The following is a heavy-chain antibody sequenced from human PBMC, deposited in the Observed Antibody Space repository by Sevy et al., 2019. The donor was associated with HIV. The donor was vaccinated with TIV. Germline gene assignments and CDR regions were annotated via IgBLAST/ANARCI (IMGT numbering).Heavy chain of an antibody. CDR1: GYTFTGYY. Sequence: ASVKVSCKASGYTFTGYYMHRVRQAPGQGLEWMGRINANSGGTNYAQKFQGRVTMTRDTSISTAYMELSRLRSDDTAVYYCARGPDRAYDFYYWGQGTLVTVSS. J-gene: IGHJ4*02. CDR3: ARGPDRAYDFYY. CDR2: INANSGGT. V-gene: IGHV1-2*06. D-gene: IGHD5-12*01.